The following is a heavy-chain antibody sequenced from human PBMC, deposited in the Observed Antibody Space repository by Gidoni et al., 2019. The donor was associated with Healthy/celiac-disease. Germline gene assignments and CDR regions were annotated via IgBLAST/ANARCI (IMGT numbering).Heavy chain of an antibody. CDR3: ARVKTYSSSSKTFDY. D-gene: IGHD6-6*01. V-gene: IGHV1-3*01. J-gene: IGHJ4*02. Sequence: QVQLVQTGAAVKKPGAAVKVSCTASGYAFTSYAMHWVRQAPGQRLEWMGWINAGNGNTKYSQKFQGRVTITRDTSASTAYMELSSLRSEDTAVYYCARVKTYSSSSKTFDYWGQGTLVTVSS. CDR2: INAGNGNT. CDR1: GYAFTSYA.